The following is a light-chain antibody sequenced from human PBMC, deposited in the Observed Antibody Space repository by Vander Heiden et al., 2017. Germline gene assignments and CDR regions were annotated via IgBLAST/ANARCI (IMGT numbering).Light chain of an antibody. CDR2: AAS. J-gene: IGKJ4*01. V-gene: IGKV1-8*01. CDR1: QGISSY. Sequence: AIRITQSPSSLSASTGDRVTITCRASQGISSYLAWYQQKPGKAPKLLIYAASTLQSGVPSRFSGGGSGTDFTLTISCLQSEDFATYYCQQDDSYPRVFGGGTKVEIK. CDR3: QQDDSYPRV.